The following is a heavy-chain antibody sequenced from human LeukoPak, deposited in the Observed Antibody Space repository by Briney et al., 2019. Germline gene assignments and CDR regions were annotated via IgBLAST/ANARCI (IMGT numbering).Heavy chain of an antibody. J-gene: IGHJ4*02. V-gene: IGHV3-30*18. Sequence: GGSLRLSCAASGFTFSSYGMHWVRQAPGKGLEWVAVISYDGSNKYYADSVKGRFTISRDNSKNTLYLQMNSLRAEDTDVYYCAKGAGAMFKDFDYWGQGTLVTVSS. CDR3: AKGAGAMFKDFDY. D-gene: IGHD6-19*01. CDR2: ISYDGSNK. CDR1: GFTFSSYG.